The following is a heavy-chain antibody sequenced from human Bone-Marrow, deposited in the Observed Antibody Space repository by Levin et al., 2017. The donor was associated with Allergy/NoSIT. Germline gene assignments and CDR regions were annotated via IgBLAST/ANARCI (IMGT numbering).Heavy chain of an antibody. V-gene: IGHV3-11*01. CDR3: ARDSSTWSFH. J-gene: IGHJ4*02. D-gene: IGHD6-13*01. CDR1: GFTFSDSY. Sequence: PGGSLRLSCAASGFTFSDSYMSWIRQAPGKGLEWISYISSTGGAVYYADAVKGRFTISRDNAKKSLYLQMSSLRTEDTAVYYCARDSSTWSFHWGQGTLVTVSS. CDR2: ISSTGGAV.